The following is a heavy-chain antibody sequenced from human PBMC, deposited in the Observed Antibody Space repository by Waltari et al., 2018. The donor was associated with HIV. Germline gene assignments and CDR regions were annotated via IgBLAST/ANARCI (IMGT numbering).Heavy chain of an antibody. CDR3: ARTKYYASGTYYNGAFDV. Sequence: QVTLTESGPALLNATQTLTPTCNVSGFSLTTSGLCVSWIRQLQGKALEWLAFIDWEDNKFFSPSLKTRLTISKDSFRNQVVLTMTNMDPVDTGSYFCARTKYYASGTYYNGAFDVWGQGTMVTVSS. D-gene: IGHD3-10*01. J-gene: IGHJ3*01. CDR2: IDWEDNK. V-gene: IGHV2-70*01. CDR1: GFSLTTSGLC.